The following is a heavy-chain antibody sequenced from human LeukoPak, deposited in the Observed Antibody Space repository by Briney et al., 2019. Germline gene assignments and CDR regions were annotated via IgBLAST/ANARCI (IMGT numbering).Heavy chain of an antibody. V-gene: IGHV3-30*04. CDR2: VSADGDRR. J-gene: IGHJ4*02. D-gene: IGHD4-17*01. CDR1: GFTFSHYA. Sequence: GGSLRLSCAASGFTFSHYAMHWVRRAPAKGLEWITFVSADGDRRYYADSVKGRFTISRDDSKNTLYLQMNSLRPEDSALYYCVRDLSGHYSFDHWGQGALVTVSS. CDR3: VRDLSGHYSFDH.